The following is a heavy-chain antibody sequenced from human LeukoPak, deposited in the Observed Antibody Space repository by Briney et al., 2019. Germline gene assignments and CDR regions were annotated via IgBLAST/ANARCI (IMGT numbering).Heavy chain of an antibody. CDR1: GYTFTSYY. Sequence: SVKVSCKASGYTFTSYYMHWVRQAPGQGLEWMGGITPIFGTANYAQKFQGRVTITADESTSTAYMELSSLRSEDTAVYYCARGPSIAVAGPKPDYYYYYGMDVWGQGTTVTVSS. V-gene: IGHV1-69*13. J-gene: IGHJ6*02. CDR2: ITPIFGTA. CDR3: ARGPSIAVAGPKPDYYYYYGMDV. D-gene: IGHD6-19*01.